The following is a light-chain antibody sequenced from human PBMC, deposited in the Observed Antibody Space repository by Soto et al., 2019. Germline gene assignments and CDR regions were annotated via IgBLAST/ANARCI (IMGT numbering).Light chain of an antibody. CDR2: GAS. CDR1: QSVSSN. Sequence: EIVMTQSPATLSVSPGERATLSCRASQSVSSNLAWYQQQPGQAPRLLIYGASTRATGIPARFSGNGSGTEFTLTISSRQSEDLAVYYCQQYNNWPPWTFGQGTKVEIK. CDR3: QQYNNWPPWT. J-gene: IGKJ1*01. V-gene: IGKV3-15*01.